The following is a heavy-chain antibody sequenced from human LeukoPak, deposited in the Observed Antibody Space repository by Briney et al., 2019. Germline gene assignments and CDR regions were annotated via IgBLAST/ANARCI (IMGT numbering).Heavy chain of an antibody. CDR3: ARSVRHFSDNSDRKYYYFYGMDV. V-gene: IGHV4-34*01. CDR2: ITHSART. CDR1: GGSFSAYY. D-gene: IGHD3-3*02. Sequence: SETLSLTCAAYGGSFSAYYWSWIRQTPEKGLEWIGEITHSARTNYSPSLKSRVTMSVDTAKNQFSLKLTSVTAAATAVYYCARSVRHFSDNSDRKYYYFYGMDVWGRGTTVTVSS. J-gene: IGHJ6*02.